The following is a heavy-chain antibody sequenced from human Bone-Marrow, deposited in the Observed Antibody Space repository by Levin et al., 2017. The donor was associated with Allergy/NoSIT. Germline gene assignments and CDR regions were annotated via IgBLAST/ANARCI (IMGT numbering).Heavy chain of an antibody. CDR3: GRGVGDLWGGYSATWYYMDV. CDR2: IIPMLGTT. J-gene: IGHJ6*03. V-gene: IGHV1-69*10. D-gene: IGHD3-3*01. CDR1: GGTFSNYA. Sequence: RASVKVSCKASGGTFSNYAISWVRQAPGQGLEWMGGIIPMLGTTDYAQKFQGRVTITADKSTTTGYMELSSLRSDDTAGYYCGRGVGDLWGGYSATWYYMDVWGEGTTVTVSS.